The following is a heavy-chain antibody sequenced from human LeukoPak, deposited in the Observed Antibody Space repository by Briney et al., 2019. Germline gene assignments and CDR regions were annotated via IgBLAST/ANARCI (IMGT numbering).Heavy chain of an antibody. D-gene: IGHD3-10*01. J-gene: IGHJ3*02. CDR3: AKGQITMVRGVIIPYDAFDI. CDR2: ISYDGSNK. CDR1: GFTFSSYA. V-gene: IGHV3-30-3*01. Sequence: PGRSLRLSCAASGFTFSSYAMHWVRQAPGKGLEWVAVISYDGSNKYYADSVKGRFTISRDNSKNSLYLQMNSLRAEDTAVYYCAKGQITMVRGVIIPYDAFDIWGQGTMVTVSS.